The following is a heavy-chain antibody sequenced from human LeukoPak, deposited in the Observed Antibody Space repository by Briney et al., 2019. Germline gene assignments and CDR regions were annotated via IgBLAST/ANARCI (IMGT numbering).Heavy chain of an antibody. J-gene: IGHJ4*02. CDR2: ISSSSTI. V-gene: IGHV3-48*01. CDR3: ARKMVRGVMSSIDY. CDR1: GFTFSSYG. Sequence: GGSLRLSCAASGFTFSSYGMNWVRQAPGKGLEWVSYISSSSTIYYADSVKGRFTISRDNAKNSLYLQMNSLRAEDTAVYYCARKMVRGVMSSIDYWGQGTLVTVSS. D-gene: IGHD3-10*01.